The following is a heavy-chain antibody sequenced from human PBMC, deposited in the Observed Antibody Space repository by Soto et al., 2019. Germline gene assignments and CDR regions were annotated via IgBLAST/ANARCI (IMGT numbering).Heavy chain of an antibody. D-gene: IGHD2-2*01. CDR3: ARSQGSSTSLEIYDYYYYGMDV. CDR1: GGTFGSYA. Sequence: QVQLVQSGAEVKKPGSSVKVSCKASGGTFGSYAISWVRQAPGQGLEWMGGIIPIPGTANYAQKFQGRVTIAADESTSTAYMGLSSLRSEDTAVYYCARSQGSSTSLEIYDYYYYGMDVWGQGTTVTVSS. J-gene: IGHJ6*01. V-gene: IGHV1-69*01. CDR2: IIPIPGTA.